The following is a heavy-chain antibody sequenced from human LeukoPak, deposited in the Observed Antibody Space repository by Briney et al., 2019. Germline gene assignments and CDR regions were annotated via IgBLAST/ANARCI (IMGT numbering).Heavy chain of an antibody. V-gene: IGHV3-23*01. J-gene: IGHJ4*02. CDR3: AKDWRIWSGYFDY. CDR1: GFTFSSYA. CDR2: ISGSGGST. Sequence: GGSLRLSCAASGFTFSSYAMSWVRQAPGKGLEWVSAISGSGGSTYYADSVKGRFTISRDNSKDTLYLQMNSLRAEDTAVYYCAKDWRIWSGYFDYWGQGTLVTVSS. D-gene: IGHD3-3*01.